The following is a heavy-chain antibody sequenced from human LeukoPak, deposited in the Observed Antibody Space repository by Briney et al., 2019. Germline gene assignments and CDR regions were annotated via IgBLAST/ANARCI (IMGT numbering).Heavy chain of an antibody. J-gene: IGHJ4*02. CDR1: GFAFSDYS. CDR2: TRGSGSGM. D-gene: IGHD7-27*01. V-gene: IGHV3-21*05. CDR3: ARDDNWGFKY. Sequence: PGGSLRLSCAASGFAFSDYSMNWVRQAPGKGLEWVANTRGSGSGMGSGNYYAGAVKGRFTISRDNAKNSLYLQMNSLRAEDTAFYYCARDDNWGFKYWGQGALVTVSS.